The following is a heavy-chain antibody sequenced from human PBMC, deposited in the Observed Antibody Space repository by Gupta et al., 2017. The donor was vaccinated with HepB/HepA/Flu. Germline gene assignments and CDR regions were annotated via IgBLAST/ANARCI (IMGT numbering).Heavy chain of an antibody. V-gene: IGHV3-23*01. J-gene: IGHJ4*02. CDR1: GFTFSSYA. D-gene: IGHD6-19*01. CDR3: AKDGRRSSGWQTFDY. CDR2: ISGSGGST. Sequence: EVQLLESGGGLVQPGGSLRLSCAASGFTFSSYAMSVVRQAPGKGLEWVSAISGSGGSTYYADSVKGRFTISRDNSKNTLYLQMNSLRAEDTAVYYCAKDGRRSSGWQTFDYWGQGTLVTVSS.